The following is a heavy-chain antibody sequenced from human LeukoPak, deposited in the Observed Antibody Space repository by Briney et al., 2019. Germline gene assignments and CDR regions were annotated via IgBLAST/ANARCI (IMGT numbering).Heavy chain of an antibody. V-gene: IGHV4-59*01. Sequence: PSETLSLTCTVSGDSISSWYWSWIRQPPGKGLEWIGYIYYSGTTYYNPSLKSRVSISFDTSKNQFSLKPSSVTAADTAVYYCARVGYCSHGSCLRLDWYFDLWGRGTLVTVSS. J-gene: IGHJ2*01. D-gene: IGHD2-15*01. CDR1: GDSISSWY. CDR3: ARVGYCSHGSCLRLDWYFDL. CDR2: IYYSGTT.